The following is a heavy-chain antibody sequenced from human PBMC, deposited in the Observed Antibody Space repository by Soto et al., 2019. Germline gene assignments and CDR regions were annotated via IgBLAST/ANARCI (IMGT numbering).Heavy chain of an antibody. CDR1: GFTFSNAW. CDR3: TTDRYGDYVLGY. CDR2: IKSKTDGGTT. Sequence: GGSLRLSCAASGFTFSNAWMSWVRQAPGKGLEWVGRIKSKTDGGTTDYAAPVKGRFTISRDDSKNTLYLQRNSLKTEDTAVYYCTTDRYGDYVLGYWGQGTLVTVSS. V-gene: IGHV3-15*01. D-gene: IGHD4-17*01. J-gene: IGHJ4*02.